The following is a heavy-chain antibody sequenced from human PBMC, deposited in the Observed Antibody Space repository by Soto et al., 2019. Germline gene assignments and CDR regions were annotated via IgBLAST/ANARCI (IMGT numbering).Heavy chain of an antibody. CDR2: MSGSGDSI. J-gene: IGHJ4*02. Sequence: DVQVLESGGDLVQPGESLRLSCAASGFTFSNYAMTWVRQAPGKALEWVSTMSGSGDSIYYADSVKGGFTISRDNSKNTLYLQMNSLRVDGWAVYYCATGRQMGYWGQGTLVIVSS. CDR3: ATGRQMGY. CDR1: GFTFSNYA. V-gene: IGHV3-23*01. D-gene: IGHD7-27*01.